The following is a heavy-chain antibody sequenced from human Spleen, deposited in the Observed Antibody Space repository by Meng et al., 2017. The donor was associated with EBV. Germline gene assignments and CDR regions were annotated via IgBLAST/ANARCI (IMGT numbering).Heavy chain of an antibody. CDR2: IYYSGST. CDR1: GGSISNY. V-gene: IGHV4-59*01. D-gene: IGHD2-2*01. Sequence: QVSVRDPGHALVKPSETLSLTCPVSGGSISNYWSWIRQPPGKGLEWIGYIYYSGSTNYNPSLKSRVTISVDTSKNQFSLKLSSVTAADAAVYYCARGHYQLLTWGQGTLVTVSS. CDR3: ARGHYQLLT. J-gene: IGHJ5*02.